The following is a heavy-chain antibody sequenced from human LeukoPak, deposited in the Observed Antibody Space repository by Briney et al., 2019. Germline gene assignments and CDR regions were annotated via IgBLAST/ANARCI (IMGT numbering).Heavy chain of an antibody. V-gene: IGHV3-48*01. CDR2: ISSSSSTI. CDR3: ARVDTSIVVDLDAFDI. CDR1: GFTLSSYS. J-gene: IGHJ3*02. Sequence: GGSLRLSCVASGFTLSSYSMNGVRQAPGKGLEWVSYISSSSSTIYYADSVKGRFTISRDNAKNSLYLQMNSLRAEDTAVYYCARVDTSIVVDLDAFDIWGQGTMVTVSS. D-gene: IGHD3-22*01.